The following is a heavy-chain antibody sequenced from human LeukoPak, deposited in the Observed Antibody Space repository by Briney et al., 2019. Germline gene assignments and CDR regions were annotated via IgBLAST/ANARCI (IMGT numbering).Heavy chain of an antibody. CDR1: GYIFTSNS. D-gene: IGHD3-16*01. V-gene: IGHV1-18*04. CDR2: ISTFNGYT. J-gene: IGHJ4*02. CDR3: ARGEFYYDL. Sequence: ASVTVSCKPSGYIFTSNSITWVRQASGQQLEWMGWISTFNGYTKYAQNLQGRITMTRDTSTRTVYLETRNLRSDDTAVYFCARGEFYYDLWGQGTLVTVSS.